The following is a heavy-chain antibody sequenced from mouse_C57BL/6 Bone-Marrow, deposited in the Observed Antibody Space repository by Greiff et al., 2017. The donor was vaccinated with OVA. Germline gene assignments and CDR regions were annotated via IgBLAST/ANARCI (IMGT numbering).Heavy chain of an antibody. CDR2: IYPGSGNT. CDR1: GYTFTDYY. J-gene: IGHJ3*01. D-gene: IGHD1-1*01. Sequence: VKLMESGAELVRPGASVKLSCKASGYTFTDYYINWVKQRPGQGLEWIARIYPGSGNTYYNEKFKGKATLTAEKSSSTAYMQLSSLTSEDSAVYFCARERNYYGSGFAYWGQGTLVTVSA. CDR3: ARERNYYGSGFAY. V-gene: IGHV1-76*01.